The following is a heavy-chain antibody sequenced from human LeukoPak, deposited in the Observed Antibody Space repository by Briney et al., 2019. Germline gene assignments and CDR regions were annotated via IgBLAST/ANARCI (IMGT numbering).Heavy chain of an antibody. D-gene: IGHD1-26*01. Sequence: GGSLRLSCAASGFTVSSNYMSWVRQAPGKGLEWVSVIYSGGRTEYADSVKGRFTISRDNSKNTLYLQMNSLRAEDTAVYYCARESGSYYGVTLDYWGQGTLATVSS. V-gene: IGHV3-66*01. CDR2: IYSGGRT. J-gene: IGHJ4*02. CDR1: GFTVSSNY. CDR3: ARESGSYYGVTLDY.